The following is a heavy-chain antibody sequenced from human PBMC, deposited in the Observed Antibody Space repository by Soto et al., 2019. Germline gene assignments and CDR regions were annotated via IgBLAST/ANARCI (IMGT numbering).Heavy chain of an antibody. V-gene: IGHV3-33*01. CDR1: GFTFSSYG. J-gene: IGHJ4*02. D-gene: IGHD5-12*01. CDR2: IWYDGSNK. CDR3: ARGGGRDGYKDFDY. Sequence: GGSLRLSCAASGFTFSSYGMHWVRQAPGKGLEWVAVIWYDGSNKYYADSVKGRFTISRDNSKNTLYLQMNSLRAEDTAVYNCARGGGRDGYKDFDYWGQGTLVTVSS.